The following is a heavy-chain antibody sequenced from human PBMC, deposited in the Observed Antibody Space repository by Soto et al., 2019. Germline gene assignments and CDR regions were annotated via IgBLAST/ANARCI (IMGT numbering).Heavy chain of an antibody. V-gene: IGHV2-5*02. CDR2: IYWDDDK. CDR3: AHSMRPRIFSV. Sequence: QITLKESGPTLVKPTQTPTLTCTFSGFSLSTSEVGVGWVRQPPGKALEWVALIYWDDDKRYSPSLKSRLTITKDTSKNQVVLTMTNLDPVDTATYYCAHSMRPRIFSVWGQGTTVTVSS. D-gene: IGHD3-3*01. J-gene: IGHJ6*02. CDR1: GFSLSTSEVG.